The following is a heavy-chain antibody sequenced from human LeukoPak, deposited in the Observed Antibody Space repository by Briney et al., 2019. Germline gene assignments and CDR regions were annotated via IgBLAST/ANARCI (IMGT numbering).Heavy chain of an antibody. CDR3: AKDLAYSSPSAFDY. D-gene: IGHD6-6*01. V-gene: IGHV3-23*01. J-gene: IGHJ4*02. Sequence: PGGSLRLSCAASGFTFSSHGMSWVRQAPGKGLEWVSGISGSGGSTYYADSVKGRFTISRDNSKNTLYLEMNSLRAEDTAVYYCAKDLAYSSPSAFDYWGQGTLVTVSS. CDR2: ISGSGGST. CDR1: GFTFSSHG.